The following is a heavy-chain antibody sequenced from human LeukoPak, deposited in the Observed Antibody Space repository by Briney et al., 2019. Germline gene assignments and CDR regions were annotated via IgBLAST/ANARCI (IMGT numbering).Heavy chain of an antibody. CDR1: GGSISSYY. J-gene: IGHJ3*02. CDR2: IYYSGST. CDR3: ARDSPPDYYYGSGSPVAFDI. D-gene: IGHD3-10*01. Sequence: PSETLSLTCTVSGGSISSYYWSWIGQPPGKGLEWIGYIYYSGSTNYNPSLKSRVTISVDTSKNQFSLKLSSVTAADTAVYYCARDSPPDYYYGSGSPVAFDIWGQGTMVTVSS. V-gene: IGHV4-59*01.